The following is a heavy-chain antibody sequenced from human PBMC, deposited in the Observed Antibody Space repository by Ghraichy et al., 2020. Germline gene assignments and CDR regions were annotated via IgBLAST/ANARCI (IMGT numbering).Heavy chain of an antibody. D-gene: IGHD6-19*01. J-gene: IGHJ6*02. V-gene: IGHV1-18*01. Sequence: ASVKVSCKASGYTFFTYDISWARQAPGQGLEWMGWIGTYNGYTDYAQNLQGRVTMTTDTSRSTSYMELRSLTYDDTAMYFCARCPRGAVPGGLDVWGQGTTVTV. CDR1: GYTFFTYD. CDR2: IGTYNGYT. CDR3: ARCPRGAVPGGLDV.